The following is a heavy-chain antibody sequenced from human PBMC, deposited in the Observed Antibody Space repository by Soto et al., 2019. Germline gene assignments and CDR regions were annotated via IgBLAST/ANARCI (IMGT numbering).Heavy chain of an antibody. CDR1: GFTFSDYA. CDR3: AKALSRERQIDF. D-gene: IGHD1-26*01. Sequence: GGSLRLSCAASGFTFSDYAMGWVRQAPGKGLEWVSTIDNIAAGSDYGDSVRGRFTISRDNSKNTLYLQMNSLRADDTAVYYCAKALSRERQIDFWGQGTPVTVSS. CDR2: IDNIAAGS. V-gene: IGHV3-23*05. J-gene: IGHJ4*02.